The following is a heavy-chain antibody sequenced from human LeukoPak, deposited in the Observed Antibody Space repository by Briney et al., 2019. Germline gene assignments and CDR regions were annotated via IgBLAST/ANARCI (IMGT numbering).Heavy chain of an antibody. CDR3: ARDQVFQH. J-gene: IGHJ1*01. Sequence: PGGSLRLSCAASGFTFSSYTMSWVRQAPGKGLEWVSSISSSSSYIYYADSVTGRFTISRDNAKNSLYLQMNSLRAEDTAVYYCARDQVFQHWGQGTLVTVSS. CDR1: GFTFSSYT. V-gene: IGHV3-21*01. CDR2: ISSSSSYI.